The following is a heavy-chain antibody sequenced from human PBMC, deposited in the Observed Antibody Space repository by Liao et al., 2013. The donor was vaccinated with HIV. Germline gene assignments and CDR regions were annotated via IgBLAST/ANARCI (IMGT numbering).Heavy chain of an antibody. CDR2: ISTRGKT. J-gene: IGHJ5*02. CDR3: ARTDQYYDFWNGYENWFDP. CDR1: GGSINSDY. Sequence: QVQLQESGPGLVKPSETLSLTCTVSGGSINSDYWTWIRQPAGKGLEWIGRISTRGKTNYNPSLKSRVTMSVDTSKNQFSLKLSSVTAADTAMYYCARTDQYYDFWNGYENWFDPWGQGTLVTVSS. V-gene: IGHV4-4*07. D-gene: IGHD3-3*01.